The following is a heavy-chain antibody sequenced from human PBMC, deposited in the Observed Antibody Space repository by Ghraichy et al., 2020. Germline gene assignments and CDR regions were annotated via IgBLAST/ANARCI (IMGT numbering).Heavy chain of an antibody. CDR1: GYTFTSYD. V-gene: IGHV1-8*02. J-gene: IGHJ4*02. D-gene: IGHD3-3*01. CDR2: MNPNSGNT. Sequence: ASVKVSCKASGYTFTSYDINWVRQATGQGLEWMGWMNPNSGNTGYAQKFQGRVTRTRNTSISTAYMELSSLRSEDTAVYYCARGLPWSGYYPFDYWGQGTLVTVSS. CDR3: ARGLPWSGYYPFDY.